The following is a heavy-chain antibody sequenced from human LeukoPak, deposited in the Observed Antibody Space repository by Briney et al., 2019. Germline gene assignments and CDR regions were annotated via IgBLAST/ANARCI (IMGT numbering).Heavy chain of an antibody. CDR1: GYTLTELS. Sequence: ASVTVSCTVSGYTLTELSMHWVRQVPGKGLEWMGGFDPEDGETIYAQKFQGRVTMTEDTSTDTAYMELSSLRSEDMAVYYCATAPTFGETPYWGQGTLVTVSS. CDR3: ATAPTFGETPY. V-gene: IGHV1-24*01. J-gene: IGHJ4*02. CDR2: FDPEDGET. D-gene: IGHD3-10*01.